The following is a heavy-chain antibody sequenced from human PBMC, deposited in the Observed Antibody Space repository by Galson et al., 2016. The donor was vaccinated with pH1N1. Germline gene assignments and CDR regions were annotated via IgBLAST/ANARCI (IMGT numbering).Heavy chain of an antibody. CDR2: IYPGDSDT. CDR3: ARQVDGDDGMVGEDAYDI. Sequence: QSGAEVKKPGESLKISCKASGSSFTTSWIGWVRQMPGKGLEWMGIIYPGDSDTRYSPSFQGQVTVSADKSISNAYLQWRSLKASDTAMYYCARQVDGDDGMVGEDAYDIWGQGTMVTVSS. CDR1: GSSFTTSW. J-gene: IGHJ3*02. D-gene: IGHD6-19*01. V-gene: IGHV5-51*01.